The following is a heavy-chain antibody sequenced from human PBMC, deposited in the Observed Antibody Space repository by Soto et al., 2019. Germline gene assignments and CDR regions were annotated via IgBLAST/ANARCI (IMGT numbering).Heavy chain of an antibody. CDR3: ARESEDLTSNFDY. CDR2: ISSNGGST. J-gene: IGHJ4*02. CDR1: GFTFSSYA. Sequence: PGGSLRLSCSASGFTFSSYAMHWVRQAPGKGLEYVSAISSNGGSTYYADSVKGRFTISRDNSKNTLYLQMSSLRAEDTAVYYCARESEDLTSNFDYWGQGTLVTVSS. V-gene: IGHV3-64D*06.